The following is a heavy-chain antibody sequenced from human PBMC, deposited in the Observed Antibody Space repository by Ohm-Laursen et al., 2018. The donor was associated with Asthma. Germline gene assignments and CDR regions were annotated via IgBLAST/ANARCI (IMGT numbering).Heavy chain of an antibody. D-gene: IGHD1-7*01. CDR3: AKNYRGEYYYYGMDV. V-gene: IGHV3-30-3*02. J-gene: IGHJ6*02. CDR2: ISYDGSNK. Sequence: SLRLSCAASGFTFSSYAMHWVRQAPGKGLAWVAVISYDGSNKYYADSVKGRFSISRDNSKNTLYLQMNSLRAEDTAVYYCAKNYRGEYYYYGMDVWGQGTTVTVSS. CDR1: GFTFSSYA.